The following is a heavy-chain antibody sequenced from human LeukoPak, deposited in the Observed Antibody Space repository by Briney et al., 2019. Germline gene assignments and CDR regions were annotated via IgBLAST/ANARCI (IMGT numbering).Heavy chain of an antibody. CDR1: GGTFSSYA. CDR2: IIPIVGTA. Sequence: SVKVSCKASGGTFSSYAISWVRQAPGQGLEWMGRIIPIVGTANYAQKFQGRVTITTDESTSTAYMELSSLRSEDTAVYYCASIDSSGLTTFDDWGQGTLVTVSS. CDR3: ASIDSSGLTTFDD. V-gene: IGHV1-69*05. J-gene: IGHJ4*02. D-gene: IGHD3-22*01.